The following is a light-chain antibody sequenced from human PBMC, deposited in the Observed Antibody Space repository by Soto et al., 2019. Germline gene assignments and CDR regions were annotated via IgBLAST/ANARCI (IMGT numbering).Light chain of an antibody. CDR1: SSDVGGYNY. CDR2: DVT. CDR3: CSYAGRYTPYV. V-gene: IGLV2-11*01. Sequence: QSALTQPRSVSGSPGQSITISCSGTSSDVGGYNYVSWYQQHPGKAPKLIIYDVTKRPSGDPDRFSGSKSGNTASLTISGLQAEDEADYYCCSYAGRYTPYVFATGTKVTVL. J-gene: IGLJ1*01.